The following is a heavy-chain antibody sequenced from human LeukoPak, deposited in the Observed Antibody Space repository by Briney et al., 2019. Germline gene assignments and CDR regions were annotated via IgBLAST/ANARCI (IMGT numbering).Heavy chain of an antibody. D-gene: IGHD6-13*01. CDR3: AKDRETTASGTFDY. V-gene: IGHV3-30*18. J-gene: IGHJ4*02. CDR2: ISDDGRNK. CDR1: GFTFNNYG. Sequence: GGSLRLSCAASGFTFNNYGMHYVRQAPGKGLEWVAVISDDGRNKNYADSVKGRFTISRDNSNNTLYLQMNSLRAEDTGVYYCAKDRETTASGTFDYWGQGTLITVSS.